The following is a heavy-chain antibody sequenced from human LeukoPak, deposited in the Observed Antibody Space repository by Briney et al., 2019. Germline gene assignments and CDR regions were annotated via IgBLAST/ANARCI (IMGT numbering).Heavy chain of an antibody. D-gene: IGHD7-27*01. V-gene: IGHV3-23*01. CDR2: IGGSGGDI. Sequence: GVSLRLSCAASGFTFSTYTMYWVRQPPGKGLEWVSIIGGSGGDIHYADSVKGRFTISRDNSKNTLYLQMNSLRVEDTAIYYCAIDPNWGIHYWGQGVLVTVSS. CDR1: GFTFSTYT. J-gene: IGHJ4*02. CDR3: AIDPNWGIHY.